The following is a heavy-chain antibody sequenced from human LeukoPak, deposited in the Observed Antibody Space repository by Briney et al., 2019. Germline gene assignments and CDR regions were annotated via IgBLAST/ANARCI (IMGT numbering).Heavy chain of an antibody. D-gene: IGHD6-13*01. V-gene: IGHV1-18*01. Sequence: ASVKVSCKASGYTFTSYGISWVRQAPGQGLEWMGWISAYNGNTNYARKLQGRVTMTTDTSTSTAYMELRSLRSDDTAVYYCARDGPRSSSSWYGFDYWGQGTLVTVSS. CDR3: ARDGPRSSSSWYGFDY. CDR1: GYTFTSYG. J-gene: IGHJ4*02. CDR2: ISAYNGNT.